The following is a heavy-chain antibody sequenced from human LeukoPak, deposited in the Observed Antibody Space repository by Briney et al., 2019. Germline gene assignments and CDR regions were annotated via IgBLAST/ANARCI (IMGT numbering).Heavy chain of an antibody. J-gene: IGHJ5*02. CDR1: GYSFTSYW. D-gene: IGHD6-6*01. V-gene: IGHV5-51*01. CDR2: IYPGDSDT. Sequence: PGESLKISCKGSGYSFTSYWIGWVRQMPGKGLEWMGIIYPGDSDTRYSPSFQGQVTISADKSISTAYLQWSSLKASDTAMYYCARADNSIAARRGWFDPWGQGTLVTVSS. CDR3: ARADNSIAARRGWFDP.